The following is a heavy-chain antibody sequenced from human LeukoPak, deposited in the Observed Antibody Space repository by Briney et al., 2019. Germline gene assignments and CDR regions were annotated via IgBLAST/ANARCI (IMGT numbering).Heavy chain of an antibody. V-gene: IGHV3-48*04. Sequence: GGSLRLSCAASGFTFSSYSMNWVRQAPGKGLEWVSYISSSGSTIYYADSVKGRFTISRDNAKNSLYLQMNSLRAEDTAVYYCARDSSMVRGVSFDYWGQGTLVTVSS. D-gene: IGHD3-10*01. CDR2: ISSSGSTI. J-gene: IGHJ4*02. CDR1: GFTFSSYS. CDR3: ARDSSMVRGVSFDY.